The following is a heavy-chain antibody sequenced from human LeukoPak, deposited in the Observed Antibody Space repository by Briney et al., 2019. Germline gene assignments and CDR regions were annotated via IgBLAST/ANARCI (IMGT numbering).Heavy chain of an antibody. CDR3: ARGARSITMVRGVIVWFDP. CDR1: GGSISSSSYY. J-gene: IGHJ5*02. V-gene: IGHV4-39*07. D-gene: IGHD3-10*01. Sequence: SETLSLTCTVSGGSISSSSYYWGWIRQPPGKGLEWIGSIYYSGSTYYNPSLKSRVTISVDTSKNQFSLKLSSVTAADTAVYYCARGARSITMVRGVIVWFDPWGQGTLVTVSS. CDR2: IYYSGST.